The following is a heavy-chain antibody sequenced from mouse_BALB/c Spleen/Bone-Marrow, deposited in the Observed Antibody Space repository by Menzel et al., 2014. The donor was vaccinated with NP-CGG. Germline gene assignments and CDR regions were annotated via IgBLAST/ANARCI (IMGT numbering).Heavy chain of an antibody. V-gene: IGHV14-3*02. D-gene: IGHD1-3*01. Sequence: DVQLQESGAELVKPGASVKLSWTASGFNIKDAYMHWVKQRPAQGLEWIGRIAPASGNTEYDPKFLDKATITADTSSNTAYLQLSSLTSEDTAVYYCARSPGEVNYWGQGTLVTVSA. CDR2: IAPASGNT. CDR3: ARSPGEVNY. J-gene: IGHJ3*01. CDR1: GFNIKDAY.